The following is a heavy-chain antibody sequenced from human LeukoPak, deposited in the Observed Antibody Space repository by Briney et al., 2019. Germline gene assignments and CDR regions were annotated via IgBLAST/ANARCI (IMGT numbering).Heavy chain of an antibody. V-gene: IGHV3-30*02. CDR2: IRYDGSNK. CDR3: ASGSSVNDAFDI. D-gene: IGHD1-26*01. Sequence: GGSLRLSCAASGFTFSSYGMHWVRQAPGKGLEWVAFIRYDGSNKKYADSLKGRFTISRDNSKNTLYLQMSSLRPEDTAVYSCASGSSVNDAFDIWGQGTMVTVSS. J-gene: IGHJ3*02. CDR1: GFTFSSYG.